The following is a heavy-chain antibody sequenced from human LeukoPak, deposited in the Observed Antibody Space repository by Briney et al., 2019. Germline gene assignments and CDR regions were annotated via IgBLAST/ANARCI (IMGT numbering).Heavy chain of an antibody. Sequence: SETLSLTCAVYGGSFSGYYWSWIRQPPGKGLEWFGEINHSGSTNYNPSLKSRVTISVDTSKNQFSLKLSSVTAADTAVYYCARGPDGYNWSGYYYYYMDVWGKGTTVTVSS. J-gene: IGHJ6*03. V-gene: IGHV4-34*01. D-gene: IGHD5-24*01. CDR1: GGSFSGYY. CDR2: INHSGST. CDR3: ARGPDGYNWSGYYYYYMDV.